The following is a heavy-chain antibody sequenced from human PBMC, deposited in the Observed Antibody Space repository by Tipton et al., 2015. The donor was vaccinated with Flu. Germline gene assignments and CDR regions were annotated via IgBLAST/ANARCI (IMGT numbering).Heavy chain of an antibody. Sequence: TLSLTCTVSGGSISSGSHYWSWIRQPAGRGLEWIGQLYTSGSTNYSPSLQSRVTMSVDTAKNQFSLKLSSVTAADTVVYYCARTRSGNYLDDAFDIWGQGTMVTVSS. CDR1: GGSISSGSHY. V-gene: IGHV4-61*09. D-gene: IGHD1-26*01. CDR3: ARTRSGNYLDDAFDI. J-gene: IGHJ3*02. CDR2: LYTSGST.